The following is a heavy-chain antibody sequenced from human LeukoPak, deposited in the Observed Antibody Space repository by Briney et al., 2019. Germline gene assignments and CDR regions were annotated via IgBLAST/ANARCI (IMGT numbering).Heavy chain of an antibody. V-gene: IGHV3-30-3*01. CDR2: ISYDGSNK. CDR1: GFTFSSCA. CDR3: ARGNVGIGFYWYFDL. J-gene: IGHJ2*01. D-gene: IGHD7-27*01. Sequence: GGSLRLSCAASGFTFSSCAMHWVRQAPGKGLEWVAVISYDGSNKYYADSVKGRFTISRDNSKNTLYLQMNSLRAEDTAVYYCARGNVGIGFYWYFDLWGRGALVTVSS.